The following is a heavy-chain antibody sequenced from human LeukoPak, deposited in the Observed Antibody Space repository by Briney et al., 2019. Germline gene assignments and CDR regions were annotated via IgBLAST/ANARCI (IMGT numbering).Heavy chain of an antibody. CDR1: GFTFSTYS. CDR2: INNYGGST. V-gene: IGHV3-23*01. CDR3: ARYWNDRYFDY. Sequence: LPGGSLRLSCAASGFTFSTYSMGWVRQAPGKGLEWVSVINNYGGSTFYADSVKGRFTISRDNSKNTLYLQMNSLRAEDTAVYHCARYWNDRYFDYWGQGTLVTVSS. D-gene: IGHD1-1*01. J-gene: IGHJ4*02.